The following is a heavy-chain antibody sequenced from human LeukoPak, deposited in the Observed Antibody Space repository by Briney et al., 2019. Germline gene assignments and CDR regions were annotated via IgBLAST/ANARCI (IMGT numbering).Heavy chain of an antibody. CDR2: INPNSGGT. CDR1: GYTFTGYY. Sequence: ASVKVSCKASGYTFTGYYMHWVRQAPGQGLEWMGWINPNSGGTNYAQKFQGRVTMTRDTSISTAYMELSSLRSEDTAVYYCAAMAGIHGEVYWGQGTLVTVSS. V-gene: IGHV1-2*02. J-gene: IGHJ4*02. D-gene: IGHD6-19*01. CDR3: AAMAGIHGEVY.